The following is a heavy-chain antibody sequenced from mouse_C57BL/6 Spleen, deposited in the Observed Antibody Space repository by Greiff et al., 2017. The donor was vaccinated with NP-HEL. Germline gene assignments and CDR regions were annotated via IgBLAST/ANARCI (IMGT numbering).Heavy chain of an antibody. CDR3: ARLNDGYYYY. J-gene: IGHJ2*01. D-gene: IGHD2-3*01. CDR1: GYTFTSYR. V-gene: IGHV1-50*01. CDR2: IDPSDSYT. Sequence: QVQLQQPGAELVKPGASVKLSCKASGYTFTSYRMQWVKQRPGQGLEWIGEIDPSDSYTNYNQKFKGKATLTVDTSSSTAYMQLSSLTSEDSAVYYCARLNDGYYYYWGQGTTLTVSS.